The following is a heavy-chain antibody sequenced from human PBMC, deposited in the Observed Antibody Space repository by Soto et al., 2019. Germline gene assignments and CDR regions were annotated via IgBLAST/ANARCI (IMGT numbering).Heavy chain of an antibody. D-gene: IGHD4-4*01. V-gene: IGHV4-34*01. J-gene: IGHJ6*02. CDR2: INHSGST. Sequence: PXETLSLTCAVDGESFSGYYWSWIRQPPGKGLEWIGEINHSGSTNYNPSLKSRVTISVDTSKNQFSLKLSSVTAADTAVYYCASKNTVTTYYYYYGMDVWGQGSTVTVSS. CDR3: ASKNTVTTYYYYYGMDV. CDR1: GESFSGYY.